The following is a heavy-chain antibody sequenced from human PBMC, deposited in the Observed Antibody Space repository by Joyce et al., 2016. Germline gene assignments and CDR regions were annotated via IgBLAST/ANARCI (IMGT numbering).Heavy chain of an antibody. J-gene: IGHJ3*02. V-gene: IGHV4-39*01. CDR2: TYYSGGT. CDR1: GGSISSNSHY. CDR3: ARRPFRFDI. Sequence: QLQLQESGPGLVKTSETLSLTCSVSGGSISSNSHYWAWIRQPPGKGREWIGTTYYSGGTYYNPALKSRVTISVDKSKNQFSLTLTSVTAADTAVYYCARRPFRFDIWGQGTMVTVSS.